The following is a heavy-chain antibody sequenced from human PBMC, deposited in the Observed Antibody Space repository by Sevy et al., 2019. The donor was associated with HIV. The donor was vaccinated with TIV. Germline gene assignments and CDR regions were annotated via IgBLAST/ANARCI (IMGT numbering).Heavy chain of an antibody. CDR1: GFTFSNYW. CDR3: ARDCNSATCLWGLDV. D-gene: IGHD1-26*01. CDR2: IKRDGSEK. V-gene: IGHV3-7*03. Sequence: GGSLRLSCVASGFTFSNYWMSWVRQAPGKGLEWVANIKRDGSEKYYVGSVKGRFTISRDNDKTSLYLQMNSLRDEDTAVYYCARDCNSATCLWGLDVWGPGTTVTVSS. J-gene: IGHJ6*02.